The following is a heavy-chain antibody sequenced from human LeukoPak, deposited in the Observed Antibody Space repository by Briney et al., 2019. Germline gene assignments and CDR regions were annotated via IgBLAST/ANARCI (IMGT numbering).Heavy chain of an antibody. V-gene: IGHV3-9*01. CDR3: ARERYSSGWYGDY. Sequence: GGSLRLSCASSGFTFDDYAMHWVRQAPGKGLEWVSCISWNSGSIGYADSVKGRFTISRDNAKNTLYLQMNSLRAEDTAVYYCARERYSSGWYGDYWGQGTLVTVSS. J-gene: IGHJ4*02. D-gene: IGHD6-19*01. CDR2: ISWNSGSI. CDR1: GFTFDDYA.